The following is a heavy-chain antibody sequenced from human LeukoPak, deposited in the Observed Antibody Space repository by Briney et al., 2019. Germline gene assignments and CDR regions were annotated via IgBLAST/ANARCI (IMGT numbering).Heavy chain of an antibody. Sequence: GASVKVSCKASGYTFTSYAMHWMRQAPGQRLEWMGWINAGNGNTKYSQKFQGRVTITRDTSASTAYMELSSLRSEDTAVYYCARNIEYYYGSGSYYRYWGQGTLVTVSS. CDR3: ARNIEYYYGSGSYYRY. V-gene: IGHV1-3*01. CDR1: GYTFTSYA. D-gene: IGHD3-10*01. J-gene: IGHJ4*02. CDR2: INAGNGNT.